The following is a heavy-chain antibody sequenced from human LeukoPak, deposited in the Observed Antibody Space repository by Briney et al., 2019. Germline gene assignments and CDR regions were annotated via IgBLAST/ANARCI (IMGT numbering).Heavy chain of an antibody. V-gene: IGHV4-30-2*01. D-gene: IGHD3-10*01. CDR1: GASISSGGYS. Sequence: SETLSLTCAVSGASISSGGYSWTWIRQPPGKGLEWIGNIYYSGGTDYNPSLKSRVTMSVDRSKNQFSLNLSSVTAADTAVYYCARAKEITMVRGLIITFYFNYWGQGTLVTVSS. CDR3: ARAKEITMVRGLIITFYFNY. CDR2: IYYSGGT. J-gene: IGHJ4*02.